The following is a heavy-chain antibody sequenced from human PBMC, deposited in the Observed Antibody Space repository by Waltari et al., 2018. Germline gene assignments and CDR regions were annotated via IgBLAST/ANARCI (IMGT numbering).Heavy chain of an antibody. J-gene: IGHJ6*03. CDR3: AGAIDGYNYYYYYYMDV. CDR1: GFTFSSYS. Sequence: EVQLVESGGGLVQPGGSLRLSCAASGFTFSSYSMNWVRQDPGKGLEWFSYISSSSSTIYYADSVKGRFTISRDNAKNSLYLQMNSLRAEDTAVYYCAGAIDGYNYYYYYYMDVWGKGTTVTVSS. D-gene: IGHD5-12*01. V-gene: IGHV3-48*04. CDR2: ISSSSSTI.